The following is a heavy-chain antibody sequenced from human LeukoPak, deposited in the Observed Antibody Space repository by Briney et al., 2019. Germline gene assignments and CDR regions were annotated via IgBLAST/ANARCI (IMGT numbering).Heavy chain of an antibody. Sequence: HSGGSLRLSCAATGFTFSNYAIHWGRQAPGKGLEWVAFISDDGSRQHYADSVKGRFTISRDNSKNTLNLQMNSLRAEDTAVYYCVKDRTGTYTLDYWGQGTLVTVSS. J-gene: IGHJ4*02. V-gene: IGHV3-30-3*01. CDR1: GFTFSNYA. D-gene: IGHD3-10*01. CDR2: ISDDGSRQ. CDR3: VKDRTGTYTLDY.